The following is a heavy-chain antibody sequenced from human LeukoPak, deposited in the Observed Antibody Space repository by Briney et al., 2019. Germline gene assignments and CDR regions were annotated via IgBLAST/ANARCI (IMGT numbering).Heavy chain of an antibody. CDR3: AKDPSPDYDFWSGYYMYGGYFDY. V-gene: IGHV3-30*18. CDR2: ISYDGSNK. J-gene: IGHJ4*02. D-gene: IGHD3-3*01. CDR1: GFTFSSYG. Sequence: GGSLRLSCAASGFTFSSYGMHWVRQAPGKGLEWVAVISYDGSNKYYADSVKGRFTISRDNSKNTLYLQMNSLRAEDTAVYYCAKDPSPDYDFWSGYYMYGGYFDYWGQGTLVTVSS.